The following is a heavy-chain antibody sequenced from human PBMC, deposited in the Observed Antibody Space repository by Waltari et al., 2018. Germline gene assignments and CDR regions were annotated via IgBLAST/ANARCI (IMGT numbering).Heavy chain of an antibody. CDR2: IKQDGSEK. D-gene: IGHD3-10*01. V-gene: IGHV3-7*01. Sequence: EVQLVESGGGLVQPGGSLRLSCGASGFTFSSYWMSWVRQAPGKGLEWVANIKQDGSEKYYVDSVKGRFTISRDNAKNSLYLQMNSLRAEDTAVYYCARDSGLGLGYFDYWGQGTLVTVSS. CDR3: ARDSGLGLGYFDY. CDR1: GFTFSSYW. J-gene: IGHJ4*02.